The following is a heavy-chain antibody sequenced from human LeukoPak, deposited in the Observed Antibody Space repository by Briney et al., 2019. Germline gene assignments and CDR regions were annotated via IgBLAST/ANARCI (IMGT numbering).Heavy chain of an antibody. D-gene: IGHD2-2*02. CDR3: ATYPAAIRYYFDY. V-gene: IGHV3-48*01. CDR2: ISSSSSTI. CDR1: GFTFSSYS. J-gene: IGHJ4*02. Sequence: QPGGSLRLSCAASGFTFSSYSMNWVRQAPGKGLEWGSYISSSSSTIYYADSVKGRFTISRDNAKNSLYLQMNSLRAEDTAVYYCATYPAAIRYYFDYWGQGTLVTVSS.